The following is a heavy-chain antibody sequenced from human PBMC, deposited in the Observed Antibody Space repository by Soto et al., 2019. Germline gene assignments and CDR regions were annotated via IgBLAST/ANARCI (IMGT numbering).Heavy chain of an antibody. Sequence: DVQLLESGGGLVQWGGSLRLSCVTSGFTFSTYGMTWVRQAPGKGLEWVSYGGSGGSRDYAESVKGRFTISRDNSKNTLSPEMNSLRAEDTATYYCVKFRGRAYPYYYMDVWGKGTTVTVSS. CDR2: GGSGGSR. V-gene: IGHV3-23*01. J-gene: IGHJ6*03. CDR1: GFTFSTYG. D-gene: IGHD3-10*01. CDR3: VKFRGRAYPYYYMDV.